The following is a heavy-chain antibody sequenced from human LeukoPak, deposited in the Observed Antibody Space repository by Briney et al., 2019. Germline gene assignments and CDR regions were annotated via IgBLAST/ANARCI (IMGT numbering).Heavy chain of an antibody. CDR1: GFTVSSNY. J-gene: IGHJ5*02. CDR2: IYSGGST. CDR3: ARDRCSSTSCHNWFDP. V-gene: IGHV3-66*02. D-gene: IGHD2-2*01. Sequence: GGSLRLSCAASGFTVSSNYMSWVRQAPGKGLEWVSVIYSGGSTYYADSVKGRFTISRDNSKNTLYLQMNSLRAEDTAVYCCARDRCSSTSCHNWFDPWGQGTLVTVS.